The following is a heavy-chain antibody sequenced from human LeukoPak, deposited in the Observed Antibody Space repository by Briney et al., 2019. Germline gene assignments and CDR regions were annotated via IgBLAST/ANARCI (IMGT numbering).Heavy chain of an antibody. CDR1: GFVFDDYT. CDR3: AKDMGSSSWYANFDY. Sequence: GGSLRLSCAASGFVFDDYTMHWVRQAPGKGLDWVSLISWDGGSTYYADSVKGRFTISRDNSKNSLYLQMNSLRTEDTALYYCAKDMGSSSWYANFDYWGQGTLVTVSS. D-gene: IGHD6-13*01. CDR2: ISWDGGST. V-gene: IGHV3-43*01. J-gene: IGHJ4*02.